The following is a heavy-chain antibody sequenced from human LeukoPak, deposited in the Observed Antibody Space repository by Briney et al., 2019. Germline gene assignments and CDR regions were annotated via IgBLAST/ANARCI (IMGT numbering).Heavy chain of an antibody. J-gene: IGHJ4*02. CDR1: GFIFSDFY. V-gene: IGHV3-11*05. CDR2: ISPDGSYT. Sequence: PGGSLRLSCAGSGFIFSDFYINWIRQSPGKGLEWLAYISPDGSYTTYGDSVKGRFVISRDNAKNSVSLQMNSLGVEDTAVYFCASDQVSGVFGYWGQGARVTVS. CDR3: ASDQVSGVFGY. D-gene: IGHD5/OR15-5a*01.